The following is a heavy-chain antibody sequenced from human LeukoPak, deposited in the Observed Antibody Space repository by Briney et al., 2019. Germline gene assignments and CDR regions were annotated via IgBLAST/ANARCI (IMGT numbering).Heavy chain of an antibody. D-gene: IGHD3-10*01. J-gene: IGHJ4*02. Sequence: PGGSLRLSCAASGFTFSNAWMSWVRQAPGKGLEWVANTNVDGSHKSYLDSVRGRFTISRDNAKNSLFLEMNNLRAEDTSVYYCAREESYYTAGSYLYRGQGTLVTVSS. CDR3: AREESYYTAGSYLY. V-gene: IGHV3-7*01. CDR2: TNVDGSHK. CDR1: GFTFSNAW.